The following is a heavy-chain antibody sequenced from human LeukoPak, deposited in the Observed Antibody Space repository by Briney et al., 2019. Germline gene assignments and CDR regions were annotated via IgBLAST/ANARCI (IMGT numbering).Heavy chain of an antibody. CDR3: ARDIGDSDLSNWFDP. CDR1: GYTFTSYG. Sequence: ASVKVSCXASGYTFTSYGISWVRQAPGQGLEWMGWISAYNGNTNYAQKLQGRVTMTTDTSTSTAYMELRSLRSDDTAVYYCARDIGDSDLSNWFDPWGQGTLVTVSS. V-gene: IGHV1-18*01. CDR2: ISAYNGNT. J-gene: IGHJ5*02. D-gene: IGHD2-21*02.